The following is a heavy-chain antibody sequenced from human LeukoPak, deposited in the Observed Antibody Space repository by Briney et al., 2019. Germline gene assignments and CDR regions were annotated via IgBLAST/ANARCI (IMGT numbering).Heavy chain of an antibody. Sequence: SETLSLTCTVSGGSISSYYWSWIRQPPGKGLEWIGYIYYSGSTNYNPSLKSRVTISVDTSKNQFSLKLSSVTAADTAVYYCARHEKGSGWHGYWGQGTLVTVSS. J-gene: IGHJ4*02. CDR3: ARHEKGSGWHGY. CDR2: IYYSGST. CDR1: GGSISSYY. V-gene: IGHV4-59*01. D-gene: IGHD6-19*01.